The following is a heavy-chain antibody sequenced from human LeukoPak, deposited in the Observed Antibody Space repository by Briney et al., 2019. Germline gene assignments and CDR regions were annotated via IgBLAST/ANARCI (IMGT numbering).Heavy chain of an antibody. Sequence: GEPLKISCKASGYSFTTYWIGWVRQMPGKGLEWMGIIFPADSDTRYSPSFQGQITVSADKSNTTAYLQWSSLKASDTAMYYCARWVTADRGKKDAFDVWGQGTMVTVSS. J-gene: IGHJ3*01. CDR3: ARWVTADRGKKDAFDV. V-gene: IGHV5-51*01. CDR1: GYSFTTYW. CDR2: IFPADSDT. D-gene: IGHD2-21*02.